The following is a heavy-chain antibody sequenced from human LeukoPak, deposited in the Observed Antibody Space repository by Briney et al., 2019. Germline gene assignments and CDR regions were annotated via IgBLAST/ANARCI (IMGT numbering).Heavy chain of an antibody. CDR3: ARDQVAAAGPYYFEN. CDR2: ISTHNGNT. CDR1: GYTFSSYG. V-gene: IGHV1-18*01. J-gene: IGHJ4*02. D-gene: IGHD6-13*01. Sequence: GASVKVSCKASGYTFSSYGISWVRQAPGQGLEWLRWISTHNGNTKYAVSLQGRVTMTTDTSTSTAYMELKSLRSDDTAVYCCARDQVAAAGPYYFENWGQGTRVTVSS.